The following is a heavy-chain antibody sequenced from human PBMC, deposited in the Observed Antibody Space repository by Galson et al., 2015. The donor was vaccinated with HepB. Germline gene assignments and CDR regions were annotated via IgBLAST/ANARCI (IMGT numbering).Heavy chain of an antibody. D-gene: IGHD2-21*02. CDR3: AKGSVVATAIYYYSYGMDV. CDR1: GFTFSSFA. J-gene: IGHJ6*02. Sequence: SLRLSCAASGFTFSSFAMHWVRQAPGKGLEWVAVISYDGPDKYYADSVKGRFTISRDNSKNTVFLQMNSLRAEDTAVYYCAKGSVVATAIYYYSYGMDVWGQGTTVPVSS. V-gene: IGHV3-30*18. CDR2: ISYDGPDK.